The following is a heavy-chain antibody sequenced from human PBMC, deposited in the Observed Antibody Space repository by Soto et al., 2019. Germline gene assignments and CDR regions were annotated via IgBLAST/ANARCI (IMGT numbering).Heavy chain of an antibody. V-gene: IGHV3-30*18. CDR2: ISYDGSNK. CDR1: EFIFNRYG. CDR3: AKAVDITVRGVPPSDY. Sequence: PGGSLRLSCGASEFIFNRYGMHLGRQAPGKGLEWVSVISYDGSNKYYADSVKGRFTISRDNSKNTLYLQMNSLRAEDTAVYYCAKAVDITVRGVPPSDYWGQGP. D-gene: IGHD3-10*01. J-gene: IGHJ4*02.